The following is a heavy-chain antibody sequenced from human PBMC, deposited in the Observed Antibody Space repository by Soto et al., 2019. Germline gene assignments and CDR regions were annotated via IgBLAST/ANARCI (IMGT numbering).Heavy chain of an antibody. CDR3: ARDHCSSTSCDSAVDY. Sequence: QVQLVQSGAEVKKPGASVKVSCKASDYYFTSYGISWVRQAPGQGLEWMGWISAYNGNTNYAQNRQGRVTMTSDRSTSTGYMEVRRLRSDATAVYYCARDHCSSTSCDSAVDYWGEGTLVTVAS. D-gene: IGHD2-2*02. J-gene: IGHJ4*02. CDR2: ISAYNGNT. V-gene: IGHV1-18*04. CDR1: DYYFTSYG.